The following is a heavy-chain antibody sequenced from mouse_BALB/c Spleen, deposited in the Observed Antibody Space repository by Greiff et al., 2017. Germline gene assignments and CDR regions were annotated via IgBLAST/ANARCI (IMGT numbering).Heavy chain of an antibody. CDR2: IYPGDGDT. CDR1: GFNIKDTY. Sequence: QVQLQQSGAELVKPGASVKLSCTASGFNIKDTYMHWVKQRPGQGLEWIGQIYPGDGDTNYNGKFKGKATLTADKSSSTAYMQLSSLTSEDSAVYFCARGGGNYAYWGQGTLVTVSA. D-gene: IGHD2-1*01. V-gene: IGHV1-80*01. J-gene: IGHJ3*01. CDR3: ARGGGNYAY.